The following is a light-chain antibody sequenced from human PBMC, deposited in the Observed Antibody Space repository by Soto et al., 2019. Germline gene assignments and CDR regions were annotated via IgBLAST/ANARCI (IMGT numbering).Light chain of an antibody. CDR2: AAS. V-gene: IGKV1-39*01. J-gene: IGKJ4*01. Sequence: DLQMTQSPSSLSASVGDRVTITCRAGQYIGRYLKWYQQKPGKAPKLLIYAASSLHSGVPSRFSGSGSGTDFTLTISSLEPEDFATYSCQQTYRTPLTVGGGTKVES. CDR1: QYIGRY. CDR3: QQTYRTPLT.